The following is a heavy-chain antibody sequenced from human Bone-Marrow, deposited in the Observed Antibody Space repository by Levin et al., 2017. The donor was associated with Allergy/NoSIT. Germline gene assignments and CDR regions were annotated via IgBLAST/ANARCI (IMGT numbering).Heavy chain of an antibody. CDR2: INHSGST. V-gene: IGHV4-34*01. CDR3: AKTIVVVVAATEVALNWFDP. J-gene: IGHJ5*02. D-gene: IGHD2-15*01. Sequence: SETLSLTCAVYGGSFSGYYWSWIRQPPGKGLEWIGEINHSGSTNYNPSLKSRVTISVDPSKNQFSLKLSSVTAADTAVYYCAKTIVVVVAATEVALNWFDPWGQGTLVTVSS. CDR1: GGSFSGYY.